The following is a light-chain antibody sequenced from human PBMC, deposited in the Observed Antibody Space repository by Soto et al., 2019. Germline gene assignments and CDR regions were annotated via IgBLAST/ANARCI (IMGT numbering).Light chain of an antibody. CDR2: GAS. Sequence: EIVLTQSPGTLSLSQGERATLSCRASQSISSSHLAWYQQKPGQAPRLLIYGASNRATGIPDRFSGSGSGTHFTLTISRLEPEDFAVYYCQQYGTSPRTFGQGTKVEIK. CDR1: QSISSSH. J-gene: IGKJ1*01. V-gene: IGKV3-20*01. CDR3: QQYGTSPRT.